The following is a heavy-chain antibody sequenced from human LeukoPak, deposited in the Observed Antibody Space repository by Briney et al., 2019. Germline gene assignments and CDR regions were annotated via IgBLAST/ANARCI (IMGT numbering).Heavy chain of an antibody. D-gene: IGHD1-26*01. J-gene: IGHJ4*02. V-gene: IGHV4-34*01. Sequence: SETLSLTCAVYGGSFSGHYWSWIRQPPGKGLEWIGEINHSGSTNYNPSLESRVTISVDTSKNHFSLKLSSVTAADTAVYYCATSPSESYLRFDSWGQGTLVTVSS. CDR2: INHSGST. CDR1: GGSFSGHY. CDR3: ATSPSESYLRFDS.